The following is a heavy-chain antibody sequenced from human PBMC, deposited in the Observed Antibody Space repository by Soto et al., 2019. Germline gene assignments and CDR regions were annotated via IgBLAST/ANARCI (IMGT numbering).Heavy chain of an antibody. J-gene: IGHJ4*02. Sequence: QMQLVQSGAEVKERGSSVKISCKPSGGTFNTYALTWVRQAPGQGLEWIGGIIPIFGIKNVAQRFQGRVTITADESLTTAYTEMTSLRSDDTAVYYCAKEAGDHWGQGTLVTVSS. CDR2: IIPIFGIK. V-gene: IGHV1-69*01. D-gene: IGHD3-10*01. CDR1: GGTFNTYA. CDR3: AKEAGDH.